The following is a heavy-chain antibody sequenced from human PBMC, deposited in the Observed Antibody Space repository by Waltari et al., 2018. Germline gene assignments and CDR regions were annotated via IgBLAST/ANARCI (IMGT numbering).Heavy chain of an antibody. CDR3: ARDRGRGIYLDA. Sequence: QMQLQESGPGLVKPSGTLSVTCTVSGDSMSSGDWWSWVRQSPEKGLEWIGQIQRSGGTHDNPSFESRVSISIDTSNNQFSLKVTSTTAADTAMYYCARDRGRGIYLDAWGRGTLVTVSA. CDR2: IQRSGGT. V-gene: IGHV4-4*02. J-gene: IGHJ4*02. CDR1: GDSMSSGDW. D-gene: IGHD2-15*01.